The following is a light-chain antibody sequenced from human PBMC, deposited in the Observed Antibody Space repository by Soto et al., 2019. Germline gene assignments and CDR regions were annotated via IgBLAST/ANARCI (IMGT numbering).Light chain of an antibody. CDR2: TLS. Sequence: DIVLTQTPLSLPVTPGEPASISCRSSQSLLDNDDGNTYLDWFLQKPGQSPQLLIYTLSYRPSSVPARFSGGGSGHDFTLIISRVGAEYAGFYYYLQRVHLPVTFGGGTTVEIK. J-gene: IGKJ4*01. V-gene: IGKV2-40*01. CDR1: QSLLDNDDGNTY. CDR3: LQRVHLPVT.